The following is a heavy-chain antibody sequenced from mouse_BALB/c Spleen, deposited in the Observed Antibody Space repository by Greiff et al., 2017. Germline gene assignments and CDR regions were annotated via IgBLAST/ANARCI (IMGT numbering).Heavy chain of an antibody. CDR1: GYSFTSYY. V-gene: IGHV1-66*01. J-gene: IGHJ1*01. D-gene: IGHD2-10*01. Sequence: QVQLKESGPELVKPGASVKISCKASGYSFTSYYIHWVKQRPGQGLEWIGWIFPGSGNTKYNEKFKGKATLTADTSSSTAYMQLSSLTSEDSAVYFCARFGTYYGNYWYFDVWGAGTTVTVSS. CDR3: ARFGTYYGNYWYFDV. CDR2: IFPGSGNT.